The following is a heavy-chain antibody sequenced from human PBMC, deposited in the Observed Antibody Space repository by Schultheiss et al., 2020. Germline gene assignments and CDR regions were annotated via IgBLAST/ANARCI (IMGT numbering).Heavy chain of an antibody. Sequence: GGSLRLSCAASGFTFSSYWMHWVRQAPGKGLVWVSRINSDGSSTSYADSVKGRFTISRDNAKNTLYLQMNSLRAEDTAVYYCAKGTAADQTYYYYGMDVWGQGTTVTVSS. D-gene: IGHD6-13*01. V-gene: IGHV3-74*01. CDR3: AKGTAADQTYYYYGMDV. J-gene: IGHJ6*02. CDR1: GFTFSSYW. CDR2: INSDGSST.